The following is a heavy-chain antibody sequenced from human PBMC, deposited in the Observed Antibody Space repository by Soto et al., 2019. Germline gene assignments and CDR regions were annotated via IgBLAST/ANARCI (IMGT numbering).Heavy chain of an antibody. J-gene: IGHJ6*02. CDR1: GGSISSGAYY. Sequence: QVQLQESGPGLVKPSQTLSLTCSVSGGSISSGAYYWTWIRQHPGKGLEWIGYIYYRGSTYYNPSLKSRVTISVDTSKNQFSLKLRSVTAADTAVYYCARDGRLVNYYYYGMDVWGQGTTFTVSS. CDR3: ARDGRLVNYYYYGMDV. D-gene: IGHD6-13*01. CDR2: IYYRGST. V-gene: IGHV4-31*03.